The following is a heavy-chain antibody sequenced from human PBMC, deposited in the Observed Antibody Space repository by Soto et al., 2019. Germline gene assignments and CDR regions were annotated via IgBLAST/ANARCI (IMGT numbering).Heavy chain of an antibody. Sequence: GSLRLSCAASGITFSSYAMSWVRQAPGKGLEWVSVISGGGSTHYADSVKGRFTISRDNSKNTLFLRMNSLRAEDTAVYYCAKQVQDWYFDLWGRGTLVTVSS. CDR1: GITFSSYA. J-gene: IGHJ2*01. V-gene: IGHV3-23*01. CDR2: ISGGGST. CDR3: AKQVQDWYFDL.